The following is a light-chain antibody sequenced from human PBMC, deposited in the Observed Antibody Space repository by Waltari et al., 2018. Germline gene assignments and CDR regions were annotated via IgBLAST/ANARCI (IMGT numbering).Light chain of an antibody. V-gene: IGKV3-20*01. CDR3: QHYVSLPVT. CDR2: GAS. J-gene: IGKJ1*01. Sequence: CRASQSVSRALAWYQQNPGQAPRFLIYGASNRATGIPDRFSGSGSGTDFSLIISRLEPEDFAVYYCQHYVSLPVTFGQGTKVEIK. CDR1: QSVSRA.